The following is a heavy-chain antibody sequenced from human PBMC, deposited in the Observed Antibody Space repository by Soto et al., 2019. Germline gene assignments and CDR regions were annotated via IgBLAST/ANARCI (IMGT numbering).Heavy chain of an antibody. V-gene: IGHV4-61*01. Sequence: SETLSLTCTVSGGSVSSGSYYWSWIRQPPGKGLEWIGYIYYSGGTNYNPSLKSRVTISLDKSKSQFSLRLISVTAADTAVYYCTREQSDDNYFDPWGQGTLVTVSS. J-gene: IGHJ5*02. CDR3: TREQSDDNYFDP. CDR2: IYYSGGT. D-gene: IGHD6-19*01. CDR1: GGSVSSGSYY.